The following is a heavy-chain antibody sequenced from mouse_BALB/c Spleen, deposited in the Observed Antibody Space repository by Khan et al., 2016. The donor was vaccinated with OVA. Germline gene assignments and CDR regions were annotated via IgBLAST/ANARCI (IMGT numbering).Heavy chain of an antibody. V-gene: IGHV6-6*02. J-gene: IGHJ2*01. CDR3: WILL. CDR1: GFTFSNYW. CDR2: IRLKSDDHVT. Sequence: EVQLLESGGGLVQPGGSMKLSCVASGFTFSNYWMNWVRQSPEKGLEWVAEIRLKSDDHVTHYEESVKGRFTISRDDSKSSVYLQMNNLRADDTSIYYCWILLWGQGTTLTVSS.